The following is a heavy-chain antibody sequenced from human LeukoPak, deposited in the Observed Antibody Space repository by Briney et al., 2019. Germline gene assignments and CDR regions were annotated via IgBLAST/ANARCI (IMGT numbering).Heavy chain of an antibody. CDR1: GFTFSSHW. J-gene: IGHJ5*02. CDR2: INADGSGT. D-gene: IGHD2-2*01. CDR3: VRGALRDYSYTSCTRGNWFDP. Sequence: PGGSLRLSCVASGFTFSSHWMHWVRQAPEKGLVGVSHINADGSGTYYAASVKGRFTISRDNAKNTLYLQMHSLTAEDTAVYYCVRGALRDYSYTSCTRGNWFDPWGQGTLVTVSS. V-gene: IGHV3-74*01.